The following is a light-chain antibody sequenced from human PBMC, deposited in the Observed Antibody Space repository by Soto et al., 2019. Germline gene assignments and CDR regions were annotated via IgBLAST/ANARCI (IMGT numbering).Light chain of an antibody. Sequence: EIVLTQSPDTLSLSPGDRATLSCRASQSVGHMFLAWFQQKPGQAPRLLIFDAYRRAPGIPDRFSGSGSGTNFALTISRLEPEDFALYYCHQYASSFGTFGQGTKVEIK. J-gene: IGKJ1*01. CDR1: QSVGHMF. V-gene: IGKV3-20*01. CDR2: DAY. CDR3: HQYASSFGT.